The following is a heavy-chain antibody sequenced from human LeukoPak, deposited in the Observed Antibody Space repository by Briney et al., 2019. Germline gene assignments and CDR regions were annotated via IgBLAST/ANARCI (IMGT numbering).Heavy chain of an antibody. D-gene: IGHD3-10*01. Sequence: PGGSLRLSCAASGFTFSNYAMHWVRQAPGKGLEWLAYIRYDGSSKYYADFVKGRFTISRDYSKNTLYLHTNSLRAEDTAVYYCARDQAGSGHYADYWGQGTLVTVSS. CDR1: GFTFSNYA. V-gene: IGHV3-30*02. J-gene: IGHJ4*02. CDR2: IRYDGSSK. CDR3: ARDQAGSGHYADY.